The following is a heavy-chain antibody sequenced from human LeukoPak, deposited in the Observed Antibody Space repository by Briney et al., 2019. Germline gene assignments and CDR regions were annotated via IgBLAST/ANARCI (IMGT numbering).Heavy chain of an antibody. D-gene: IGHD1-1*01. J-gene: IGHJ4*02. V-gene: IGHV3-49*03. CDR2: IRSKAYGETA. Sequence: GGSLRLSCTASGFTFGDYAMSWIRQAPGKGLEWVGFIRSKAYGETADYAASVKGRFTTSGDDSKAIAYLQMNSLKTEDTAVYHCTRDRGAYNLYDYWGQGTLVTVSS. CDR3: TRDRGAYNLYDY. CDR1: GFTFGDYA.